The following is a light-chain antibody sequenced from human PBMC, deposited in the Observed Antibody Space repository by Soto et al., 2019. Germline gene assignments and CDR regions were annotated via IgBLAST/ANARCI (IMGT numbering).Light chain of an antibody. J-gene: IGKJ2*01. CDR2: DAS. CDR3: QQYNSYSGT. Sequence: DIQMTQSPSTLSASVGDRVTITCRASQSIGNWLAWYQQKPGKAPKLLIYDASSLESGVPSRFSGRGSGTEFPLTISSLQPDDFATYYCQQYNSYSGTFGQGTKLEIK. CDR1: QSIGNW. V-gene: IGKV1-5*01.